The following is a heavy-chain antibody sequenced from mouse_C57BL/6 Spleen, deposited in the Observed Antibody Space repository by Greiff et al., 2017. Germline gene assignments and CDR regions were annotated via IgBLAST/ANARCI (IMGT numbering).Heavy chain of an antibody. J-gene: IGHJ1*03. Sequence: EVQLVESGGGLVQPKGSLKLSCAASGFSFTTYAMNWVRQAPGQGLEWVARIRSKSNNYATYYADSVKDRFTISRDDSESMLYLQMNNLKTEDTAMYYCVSYYYGSSKYFDVWGTGTTVTVSS. CDR2: IRSKSNNYAT. V-gene: IGHV10-1*01. D-gene: IGHD1-1*01. CDR1: GFSFTTYA. CDR3: VSYYYGSSKYFDV.